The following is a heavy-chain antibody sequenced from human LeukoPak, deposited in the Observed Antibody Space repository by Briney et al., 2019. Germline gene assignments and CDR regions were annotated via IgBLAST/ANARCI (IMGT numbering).Heavy chain of an antibody. CDR1: GYTFTSYG. J-gene: IGHJ4*02. V-gene: IGHV1-18*01. CDR3: ARDASYNWNVALYY. D-gene: IGHD1-20*01. CDR2: ISAYNGNT. Sequence: GASVKVSCKASGYTFTSYGISWVRQAPGQGLEWMGWISAYNGNTNYAQKLQGRVTMTTDTSTSTAYMELRSLRSDDTAVYYCARDASYNWNVALYYWGQGTLVTVSS.